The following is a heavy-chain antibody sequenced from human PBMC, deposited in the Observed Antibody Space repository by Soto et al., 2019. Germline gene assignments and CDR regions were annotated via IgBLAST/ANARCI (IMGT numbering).Heavy chain of an antibody. D-gene: IGHD2-15*01. Sequence: EVQLLESGGGLVQPGGSLRLSCAASGFTFSSDAMSWVRQAPGKGLEWVSALSGSGGSTYYADSVKGRFTISRDNSKNTLYLQMNSLRAEDTAVYYCAKGCSGGRFPYWGQGTLVTVSS. J-gene: IGHJ4*02. CDR2: LSGSGGST. CDR1: GFTFSSDA. CDR3: AKGCSGGRFPY. V-gene: IGHV3-23*01.